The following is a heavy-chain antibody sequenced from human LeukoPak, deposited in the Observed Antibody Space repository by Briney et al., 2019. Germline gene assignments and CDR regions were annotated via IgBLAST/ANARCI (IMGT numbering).Heavy chain of an antibody. J-gene: IGHJ4*02. V-gene: IGHV1-2*02. CDR1: GYTFTGYY. CDR3: AKVVYSSSWYRY. D-gene: IGHD6-13*01. Sequence: ASVKVSCKASGYTFTGYYMHWVRRAPGQGLEWMGWINPNSGGTNYAQKFQGRVTTTRDTSISTTYMELSRLRSDDTAVYYCAKVVYSSSWYRYWGQGTLVTVSS. CDR2: INPNSGGT.